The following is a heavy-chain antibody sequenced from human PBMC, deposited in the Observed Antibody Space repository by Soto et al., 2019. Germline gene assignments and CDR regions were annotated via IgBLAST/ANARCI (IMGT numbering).Heavy chain of an antibody. V-gene: IGHV3-48*03. CDR1: GFTFSSYE. CDR2: ISSSGSTI. CDR3: ARTFYYGDYFDY. Sequence: PGGSLRLSCAASGFTFSSYEMNWVRQAPGKGLEWVSYISSSGSTIYYADSVKGRFTISRDNAKNSLYLQMNSLRAEDTAVYYCARTFYYGDYFDYWGQGTLVTVSS. D-gene: IGHD4-17*01. J-gene: IGHJ4*02.